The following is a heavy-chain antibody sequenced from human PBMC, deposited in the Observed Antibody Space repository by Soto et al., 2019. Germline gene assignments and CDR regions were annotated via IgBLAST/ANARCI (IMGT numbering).Heavy chain of an antibody. D-gene: IGHD2-21*02. CDR1: GFNFSNHL. J-gene: IGHJ5*02. CDR2: ITSDGKSK. V-gene: IGHV3-74*01. Sequence: HPGGSLRLSCAASGFNFSNHLMHWVRQRPAEGLVWVSRITSDGKSKAYAESVKGRFAISRDNAKNTLYLQMNGLTAEDTAVYYCARESGDWPLNWFDPWGQGTLVTVSS. CDR3: ARESGDWPLNWFDP.